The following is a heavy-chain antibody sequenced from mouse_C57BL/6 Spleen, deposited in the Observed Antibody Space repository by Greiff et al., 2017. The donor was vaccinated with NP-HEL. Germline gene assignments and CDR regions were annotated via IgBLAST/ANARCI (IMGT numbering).Heavy chain of an antibody. CDR3: TRNGSSFDY. D-gene: IGHD1-1*01. Sequence: QVQLQQSGAELVRPGASVTLSCKASGYTFTDYEMHWVKQTPVHGLEWIGAIYPETGGTAYNQKFKGKAILTADKSSSTAYMELRSLTSEDSAVYYCTRNGSSFDYWGQGTTLTVSS. CDR2: IYPETGGT. V-gene: IGHV1-15*01. J-gene: IGHJ2*01. CDR1: GYTFTDYE.